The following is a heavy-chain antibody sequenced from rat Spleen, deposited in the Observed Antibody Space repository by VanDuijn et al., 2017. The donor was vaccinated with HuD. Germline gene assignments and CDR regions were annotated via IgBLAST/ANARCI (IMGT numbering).Heavy chain of an antibody. V-gene: IGHV5-29*01. CDR1: GYTFSDYG. CDR3: ARRHYGYTDYFDY. Sequence: EVQLVESGGGLVQPGRTLKLSCAASGYTFSDYGVAWVRQAPTKGLEWVATISHGDSSGHSGTYYGDSVTGRFTISRDNAKSTLSLQMDSLRSEDTATYYCARRHYGYTDYFDYWGQGVMVTVSS. CDR2: ISHGDSSGHSGT. D-gene: IGHD1-9*01. J-gene: IGHJ2*01.